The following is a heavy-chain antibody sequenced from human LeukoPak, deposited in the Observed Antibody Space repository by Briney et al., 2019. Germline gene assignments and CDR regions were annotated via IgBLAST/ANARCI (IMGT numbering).Heavy chain of an antibody. D-gene: IGHD3-22*01. CDR1: GYTFTSYD. CDR3: ARGCRPYCYDSSGPTYYYYMDV. Sequence: VASVKVSCKASGYTFTSYDINWVRQATGQGLEWMGWMNPNSGNTGYAQKFQGRVTMTRNTSISTAYMELSSLRSEDTAVYYCARGCRPYCYDSSGPTYYYYMDVWGKGTTVTVSS. CDR2: MNPNSGNT. V-gene: IGHV1-8*01. J-gene: IGHJ6*03.